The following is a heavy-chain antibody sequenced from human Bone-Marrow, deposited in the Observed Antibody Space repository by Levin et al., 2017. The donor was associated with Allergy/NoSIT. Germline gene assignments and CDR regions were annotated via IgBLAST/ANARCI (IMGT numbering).Heavy chain of an antibody. D-gene: IGHD3-10*01. CDR1: GGTLSGYY. V-gene: IGHV4-34*01. J-gene: IGHJ4*02. Sequence: SETLSLTCAVYGGTLSGYYWNWIRQPPGKGLEWIGEINHSGSTNYNPSLKSRVTISVDTSKNQFSLKLTSVTAADTAVYYCARGPVWQGFGYWGQGTLVTVSS. CDR3: ARGPVWQGFGY. CDR2: INHSGST.